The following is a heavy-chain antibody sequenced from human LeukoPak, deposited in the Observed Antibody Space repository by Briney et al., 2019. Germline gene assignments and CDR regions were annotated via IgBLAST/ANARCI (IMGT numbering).Heavy chain of an antibody. CDR1: GFTFDDYA. Sequence: GGSLRLSCAASGFTFDDYAMHWVRQAPGKGLEWVSGISWNSGSIGYADSVKGRFTISRDNAKNSLYLQMNSLRAEDTALYYCAKPLRYFDWLSQFDYWGQGTLVTVSS. CDR3: AKPLRYFDWLSQFDY. D-gene: IGHD3-9*01. V-gene: IGHV3-9*01. CDR2: ISWNSGSI. J-gene: IGHJ4*02.